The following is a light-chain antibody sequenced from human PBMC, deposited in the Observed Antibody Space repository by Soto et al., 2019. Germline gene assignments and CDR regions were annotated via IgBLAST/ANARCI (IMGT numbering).Light chain of an antibody. V-gene: IGLV2-14*01. Sequence: QSALTQPASVSGSPGQSITISCTGTNNDIGGYNYVSWYQQHPGKAPKLMIYEVSNRPSGVSNRFFASKSGNTASLTISGLQADDEGDYYCYSYAGSFTWVFGGGTKVTVL. CDR1: NNDIGGYNY. CDR3: YSYAGSFTWV. CDR2: EVS. J-gene: IGLJ3*02.